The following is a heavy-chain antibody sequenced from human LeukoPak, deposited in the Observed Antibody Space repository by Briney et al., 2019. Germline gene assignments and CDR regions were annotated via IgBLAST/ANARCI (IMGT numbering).Heavy chain of an antibody. CDR1: GYTFTGYY. D-gene: IGHD1-14*01. CDR2: INPNSGGT. CDR3: ARIEPIVYYFDY. J-gene: IGHJ4*02. V-gene: IGHV1-2*02. Sequence: ASVTVSCKASGYTFTGYYMHWVRQAPGQGLEWMGWINPNSGGTNYAQKFQGRVTMTRDTSISTAYMELSRLRSDDTAVYYCARIEPIVYYFDYWGQGTLVTVSS.